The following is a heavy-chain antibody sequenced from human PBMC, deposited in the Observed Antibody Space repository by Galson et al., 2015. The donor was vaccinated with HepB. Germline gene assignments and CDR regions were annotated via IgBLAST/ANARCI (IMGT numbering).Heavy chain of an antibody. CDR2: TYFSGTT. Sequence: TLSLTCSVSGASVSNGLYSWTWIRQPAGKGLEWIGRTYFSGTTDYNPSLKARVSISIDTSKNQFSLRLTAVTAADTAVYYCARGTGWSPEGYWGQGILVAVSS. CDR3: ARGTGWSPEGY. D-gene: IGHD6-19*01. J-gene: IGHJ4*02. V-gene: IGHV4-61*02. CDR1: GASVSNGLYS.